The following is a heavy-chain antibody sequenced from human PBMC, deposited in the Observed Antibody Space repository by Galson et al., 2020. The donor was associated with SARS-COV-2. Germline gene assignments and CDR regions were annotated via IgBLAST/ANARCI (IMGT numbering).Heavy chain of an antibody. J-gene: IGHJ6*02. Sequence: SETLSLTCTVSAGSIRSSSYYWGWIRQPPGKGLEWIGSIYYSGSTYYNPSLKSRVTISVDTSKNQFSLKLSSVTAADTAVYYCARDSDFSTLDGWGQGTTVTVSS. V-gene: IGHV4-39*07. CDR3: ARDSDFSTLDG. CDR2: IYYSGST. D-gene: IGHD3-3*01. CDR1: AGSIRSSSYY.